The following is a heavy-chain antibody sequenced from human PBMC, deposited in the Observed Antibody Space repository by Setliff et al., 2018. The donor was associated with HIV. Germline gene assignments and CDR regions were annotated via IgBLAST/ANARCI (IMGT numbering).Heavy chain of an antibody. D-gene: IGHD4-17*01. V-gene: IGHV4-61*02. Sequence: SETPSLTCTVSGGSINSANYYWSWIRLPAGKGLEWVGRIYASGNTNYNPSLQSRVTILIDPSKNQFSLRLSSVTAADTAIYYCVGIYADYSYYLDVWGKGTTVTVSS. J-gene: IGHJ6*03. CDR3: VGIYADYSYYLDV. CDR1: GGSINSANYY. CDR2: IYASGNT.